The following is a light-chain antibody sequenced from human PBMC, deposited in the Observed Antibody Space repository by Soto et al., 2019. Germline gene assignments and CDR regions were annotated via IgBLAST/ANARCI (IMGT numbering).Light chain of an antibody. CDR1: QSIARTY. Sequence: EVVLTQSPGTLSLSPGERATLSCRASQSIARTYLAWYQQKPGQAPRLLIYDISTRATGIPDRFSASGSGTDFTHTISGLETEDFAVYYCQQYGYSPITFGQVTRMESK. V-gene: IGKV3-20*01. CDR3: QQYGYSPIT. J-gene: IGKJ5*01. CDR2: DIS.